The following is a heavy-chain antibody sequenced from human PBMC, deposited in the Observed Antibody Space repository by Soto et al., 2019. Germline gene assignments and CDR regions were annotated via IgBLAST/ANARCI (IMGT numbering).Heavy chain of an antibody. CDR3: AKDGGSGSYYNRWFDP. J-gene: IGHJ5*02. CDR2: ISWNSDTI. Sequence: EEQLVESGGGLVQPGRSLRLSCAASGFTFDDYAMHWVRQAPGKGLEWVSSISWNSDTIGYADSVKGRFTISRDNAKNSLYLQISSLRAEDTALYYCAKDGGSGSYYNRWFDPWGQGTLVTVSS. V-gene: IGHV3-9*01. CDR1: GFTFDDYA. D-gene: IGHD3-10*01.